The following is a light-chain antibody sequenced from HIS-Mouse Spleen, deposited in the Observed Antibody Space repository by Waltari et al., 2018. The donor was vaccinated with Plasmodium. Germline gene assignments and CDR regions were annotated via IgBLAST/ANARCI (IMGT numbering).Light chain of an antibody. CDR1: QSGSSN. Sequence: IVMTQSPATLSVSPGDSATLSCRASQSGSSNLACYQQKPGQAPRLLNYGASTRAPGIPARFSGSGSGTEFTLTISSMQSEDFAGYYCQQYNNWPPWTFGQGTKVEIK. CDR2: GAS. CDR3: QQYNNWPPWT. V-gene: IGKV3-15*01. J-gene: IGKJ1*01.